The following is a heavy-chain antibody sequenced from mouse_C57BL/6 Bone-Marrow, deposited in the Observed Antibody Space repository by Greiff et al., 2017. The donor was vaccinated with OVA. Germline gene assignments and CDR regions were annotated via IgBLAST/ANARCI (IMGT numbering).Heavy chain of an antibody. J-gene: IGHJ2*01. Sequence: EVQLVESGGGLVQPGGSLSLSCAASGFTFTDSYMSWVRQPPGKALEWLGFIRNKANGYTTEYSASVKGRFTISRDNSQSILYLQMNALRAEDSATYYCARYIYYYGSSSFDYWGQGTTLTVSS. V-gene: IGHV7-3*01. CDR3: ARYIYYYGSSSFDY. D-gene: IGHD1-1*01. CDR2: IRNKANGYTT. CDR1: GFTFTDSY.